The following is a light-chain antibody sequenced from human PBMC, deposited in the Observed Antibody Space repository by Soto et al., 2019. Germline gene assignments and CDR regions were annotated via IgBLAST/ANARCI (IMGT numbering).Light chain of an antibody. CDR3: QHYGTSPLA. Sequence: DIVLTQSPGTLSLSPGERATLSCRASQSVRSTYLAWYQQKPGQAPSLLIYGASNGATGVPDRFSGSGSGTDFTLTISRLEPEDFAVYYCQHYGTSPLAFGGGTKVEIK. V-gene: IGKV3-20*01. J-gene: IGKJ4*01. CDR1: QSVRSTY. CDR2: GAS.